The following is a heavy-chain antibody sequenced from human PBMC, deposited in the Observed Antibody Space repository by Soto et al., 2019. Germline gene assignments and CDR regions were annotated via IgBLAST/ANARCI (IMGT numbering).Heavy chain of an antibody. CDR1: GFTFSSYG. Sequence: GGSLRLSCAASGFTFSSYGMHWVRQAPGKGLEWVAVISYDGSNKYYADPVKGRFTISRDNSKNTLYLQMNSLRAEDTAVYYCAKEAVGYCTNGVCYHFDYWGQGTLVTVSS. D-gene: IGHD2-8*01. V-gene: IGHV3-30*18. CDR2: ISYDGSNK. CDR3: AKEAVGYCTNGVCYHFDY. J-gene: IGHJ4*02.